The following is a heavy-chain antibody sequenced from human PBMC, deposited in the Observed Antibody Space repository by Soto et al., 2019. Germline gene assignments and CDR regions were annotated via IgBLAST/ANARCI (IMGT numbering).Heavy chain of an antibody. V-gene: IGHV1-69*01. D-gene: IGHD1-26*01. CDR2: MIPIFGTE. CDR1: GGTFSSYA. CDR3: ARGRLVGATSGAFDI. Sequence: QVQLVQSGAEVKKPGSSVKVSCKASGGTFSSYAISWVRQAPGQGLEWMVGMIPIFGTEKYAQKFQGRVTIYADESTSTDYMELRRLTSEDTAVYYCARGRLVGATSGAFDIWGQGTMVTVSS. J-gene: IGHJ3*02.